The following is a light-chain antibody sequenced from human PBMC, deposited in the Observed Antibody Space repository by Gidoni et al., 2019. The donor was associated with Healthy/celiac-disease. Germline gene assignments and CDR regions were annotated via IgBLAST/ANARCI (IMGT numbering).Light chain of an antibody. CDR2: AAS. CDR3: QQSYSTLST. Sequence: DIQMTQSPSSLSASVGDRVTITCRASQRISSYLNWYQQKPGKAPKLLIYAASSLQSGVPSRFSGSGSGTDFSLTISSLQPEDFATYYCQQSYSTLSTFGPGTKVDI. J-gene: IGKJ3*01. CDR1: QRISSY. V-gene: IGKV1-39*01.